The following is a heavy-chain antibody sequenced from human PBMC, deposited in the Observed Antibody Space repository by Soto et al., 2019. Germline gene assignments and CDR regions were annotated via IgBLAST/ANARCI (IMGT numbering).Heavy chain of an antibody. V-gene: IGHV1-3*01. CDR2: INAGNGNT. CDR1: GYTFTSYA. D-gene: IGHD5-18*01. CDR3: ASLRHSPSYYYYYGMDV. J-gene: IGHJ6*02. Sequence: QVQLVQSGAEVKKPGASVKVSCKASGYTFTSYAMHWVRQAPGQRLEWMGWINAGNGNTKYSQKFQGRVTITRATSASTAYMELSSLRSEDTAVYYCASLRHSPSYYYYYGMDVWGQGTTVTVSS.